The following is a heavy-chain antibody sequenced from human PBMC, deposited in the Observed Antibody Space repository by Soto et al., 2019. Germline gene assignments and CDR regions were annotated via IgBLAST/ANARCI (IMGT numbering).Heavy chain of an antibody. Sequence: LRLSCAASGFTFSSYGMHWVRQAPGKGLEWVAVISYDGSNKYYADSVKGRFTISRVKSKNGRFLQMNGLRAEDTAVYYCAKEERGGDAEEVYYYYYGMDVWGQGTTVTVSS. V-gene: IGHV3-30*18. CDR2: ISYDGSNK. D-gene: IGHD2-21*02. CDR1: GFTFSSYG. CDR3: AKEERGGDAEEVYYYYYGMDV. J-gene: IGHJ6*02.